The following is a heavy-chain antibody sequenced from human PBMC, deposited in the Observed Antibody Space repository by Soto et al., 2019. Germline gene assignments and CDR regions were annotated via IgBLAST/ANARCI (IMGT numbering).Heavy chain of an antibody. CDR3: AGSGISSCIAVAGTGYFDY. D-gene: IGHD6-19*01. V-gene: IGHV3-23*01. CDR1: GFTFSSYA. CDR2: ISGSGSST. Sequence: GGSLRLSCAASGFTFSSYAMSWVRQAPGKGLEWVSAISGSGSSTYYADSVKGRFTISRDNSKDTLYLQMNSLRAEDTAVYYCAGSGISSCIAVAGTGYFDYWGQGTLVTVSS. J-gene: IGHJ4*02.